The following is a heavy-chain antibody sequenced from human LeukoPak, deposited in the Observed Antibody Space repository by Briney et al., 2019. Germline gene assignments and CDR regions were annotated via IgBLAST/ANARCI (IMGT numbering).Heavy chain of an antibody. Sequence: SQTLSLTCSVSGGSISSSGYYWTWIRQPPGKGLEWIGYIYYSGSTNYSPSLKSRVTISVDTSKNQFSLKQSSVTAADTAVYYCARVSSGRIDYWGQGTLVTVSS. CDR3: ARVSSGRIDY. V-gene: IGHV4-30-4*07. CDR2: IYYSGST. D-gene: IGHD3-10*01. CDR1: GGSISSSGYY. J-gene: IGHJ4*02.